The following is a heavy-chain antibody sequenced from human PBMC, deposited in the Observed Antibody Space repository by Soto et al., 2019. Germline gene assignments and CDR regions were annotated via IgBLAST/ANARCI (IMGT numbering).Heavy chain of an antibody. CDR1: GGSFSGYY. Sequence: SETLSLTCAVYGGSFSGYYWSWIRQPPGKGLEWIGEINHSGSTNYNPSLKSRVTISVDTSKNQFSLKLSSVTAADTAVYYCARHGSGWMYLFDYWGQGTLVTVS. CDR2: INHSGST. D-gene: IGHD6-19*01. V-gene: IGHV4-34*01. CDR3: ARHGSGWMYLFDY. J-gene: IGHJ4*02.